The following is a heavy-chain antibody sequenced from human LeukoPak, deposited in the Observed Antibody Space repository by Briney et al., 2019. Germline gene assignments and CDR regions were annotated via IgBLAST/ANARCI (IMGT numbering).Heavy chain of an antibody. V-gene: IGHV3-9*03. Sequence: GGSLRLSCAASGFTFDDYAMHWVRQAPGKGLEWGSGISWNSGSIGYADSVKGRFTISRDNAKNSLYLQMNSLRAEDMALYYCAKDKMDWSGYLRRYFDFWGQGTLVTVSS. CDR2: ISWNSGSI. CDR1: GFTFDDYA. D-gene: IGHD3-3*01. J-gene: IGHJ4*02. CDR3: AKDKMDWSGYLRRYFDF.